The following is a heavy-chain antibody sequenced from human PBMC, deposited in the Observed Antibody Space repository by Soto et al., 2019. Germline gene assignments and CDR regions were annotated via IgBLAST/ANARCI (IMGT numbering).Heavy chain of an antibody. D-gene: IGHD4-17*01. CDR1: GYTFTSYG. CDR2: ISAYNGNT. CDR3: ARDRATVTVLVVYYYYGMDV. Sequence: QVQLVQSGAEVKKPGASVKVSCKASGYTFTSYGISWVRQAPGQGLEWMGWISAYNGNTNYAQKLQGRVTMTTDTPTSTAYMELRSLRSDDTAVYYCARDRATVTVLVVYYYYGMDVWGQGTTVTVSS. J-gene: IGHJ6*02. V-gene: IGHV1-18*01.